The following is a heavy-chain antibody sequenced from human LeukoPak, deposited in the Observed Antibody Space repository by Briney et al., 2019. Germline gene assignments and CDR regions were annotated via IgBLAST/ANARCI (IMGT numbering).Heavy chain of an antibody. J-gene: IGHJ4*02. CDR1: GGTFSSYA. Sequence: ASVKVSCKASGGTFSSYAISWVRQAPGQGLGWMGGIIPIFGTANYAQKFQGRVTITTDESTSTAYMELSSLRSEDTAVYYCASRDSRGYSYGRSDYWGQGTLVTVSS. V-gene: IGHV1-69*05. CDR2: IIPIFGTA. CDR3: ASRDSRGYSYGRSDY. D-gene: IGHD5-18*01.